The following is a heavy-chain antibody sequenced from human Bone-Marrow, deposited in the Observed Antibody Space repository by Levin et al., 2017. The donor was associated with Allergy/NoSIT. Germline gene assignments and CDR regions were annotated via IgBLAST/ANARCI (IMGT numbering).Heavy chain of an antibody. CDR3: ARLQSDTVGTYNWFES. V-gene: IGHV5-51*01. D-gene: IGHD1-14*01. CDR2: IKSGDSET. Sequence: PGESLKISCKASEYNSASPWIAWVRQMPGKGLEWMGIIKSGDSETRYSPSFQGHVTISVDDSINTAYLQWDSLEASDTAMYYCARLQSDTVGTYNWFESWGQGTLVTVSS. J-gene: IGHJ5*01. CDR1: EYNSASPW.